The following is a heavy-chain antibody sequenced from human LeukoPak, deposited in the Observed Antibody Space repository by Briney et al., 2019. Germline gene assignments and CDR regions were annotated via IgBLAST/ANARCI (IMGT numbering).Heavy chain of an antibody. J-gene: IGHJ6*03. V-gene: IGHV3-23*01. CDR1: GFTLSHYA. CDR2: IPVNGGNT. CDR3: AKHQRVTRGAYYYYMDV. D-gene: IGHD4-17*01. Sequence: GGSLRLSCVASGFTLSHYAISWVRQAPAKRLEWVSAIPVNGGNTYYADSARGRFTISKDNFKNTLYLPMNSLGAEDTAVYYCAKHQRVTRGAYYYYMDVWGKGTTVTVSS.